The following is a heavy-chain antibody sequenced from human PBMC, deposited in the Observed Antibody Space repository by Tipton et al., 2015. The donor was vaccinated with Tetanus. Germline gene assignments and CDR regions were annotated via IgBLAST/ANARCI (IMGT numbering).Heavy chain of an antibody. CDR2: IYFSGHT. D-gene: IGHD6-19*01. J-gene: IGHJ6*02. CDR1: AGSINSYY. CDR3: ARHSGWYNFYNGMDV. Sequence: TLSLTCTVSAGSINSYYWSWLRLPPGEGLEWIGYIYFSGHTKYNPSLNSRVTMSIDTSKNQFSLRLTSVTEADTAIYYCARHSGWYNFYNGMDVWGQGTTVTVSS. V-gene: IGHV4-59*08.